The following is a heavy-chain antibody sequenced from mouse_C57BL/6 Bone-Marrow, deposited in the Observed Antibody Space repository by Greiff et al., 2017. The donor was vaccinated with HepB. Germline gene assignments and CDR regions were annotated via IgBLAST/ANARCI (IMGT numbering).Heavy chain of an antibody. J-gene: IGHJ2*01. CDR2: IYPGSGNT. Sequence: QVQLKESGAELVRPGASVKLSCKASGYTFTDYYINWVKQRPGQGLEWIARIYPGSGNTYYNEKFKGKATLTAEKSSSTAYMQLSSLTSEDSAVYFCARSGFITTVAFDYWGQGTTLTVSS. CDR1: GYTFTDYY. CDR3: ARSGFITTVAFDY. D-gene: IGHD1-1*01. V-gene: IGHV1-76*01.